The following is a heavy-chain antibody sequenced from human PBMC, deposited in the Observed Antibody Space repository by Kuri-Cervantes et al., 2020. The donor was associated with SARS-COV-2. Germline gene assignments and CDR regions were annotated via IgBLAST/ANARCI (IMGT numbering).Heavy chain of an antibody. D-gene: IGHD3-3*01. CDR2: ISYDGSNK. J-gene: IGHJ5*02. Sequence: GGSLRLSCAASGFPFSSYGMHWVRQAPGKGLEWVAVISYDGSNKYYADSVKGRFTISRDNSKNTLYLQMNSLRAEDTAVYYCAKDAQPQIVLRFLEWLFRSPFDPWGQGTLVTVSS. CDR1: GFPFSSYG. V-gene: IGHV3-30*18. CDR3: AKDAQPQIVLRFLEWLFRSPFDP.